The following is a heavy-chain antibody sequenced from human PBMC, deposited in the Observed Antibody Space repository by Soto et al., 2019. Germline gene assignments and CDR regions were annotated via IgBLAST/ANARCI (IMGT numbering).Heavy chain of an antibody. D-gene: IGHD2-2*01. Sequence: QVQLVQSGAEVKKPGSSVKVSCKASGGTFSSYAISWVRQAPGQGLEWMGGFIPMFNRPHSARKFQGRVTITADESTSTAYMDLSILISEDPAVYYCARGQYHHVSNYYYALDVWGQGTTVTVSS. CDR1: GGTFSSYA. CDR2: FIPMFNRP. V-gene: IGHV1-69*01. J-gene: IGHJ6*02. CDR3: ARGQYHHVSNYYYALDV.